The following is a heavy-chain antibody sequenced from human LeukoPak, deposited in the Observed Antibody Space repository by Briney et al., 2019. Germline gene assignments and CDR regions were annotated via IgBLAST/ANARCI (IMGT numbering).Heavy chain of an antibody. CDR2: IIRIFGTA. D-gene: IGHD3-22*01. V-gene: IGHV1-69*05. Sequence: SVKVSCKASGGTFSSYAISWVRQAPGQGLEWIGRIIRIFGTANYAQKFQGRVTITTDESTSTAYMELSSLRSEDTAVYYCARGDYYDSSGYYRHFDYWGQGTLVTVSS. CDR1: GGTFSSYA. J-gene: IGHJ4*02. CDR3: ARGDYYDSSGYYRHFDY.